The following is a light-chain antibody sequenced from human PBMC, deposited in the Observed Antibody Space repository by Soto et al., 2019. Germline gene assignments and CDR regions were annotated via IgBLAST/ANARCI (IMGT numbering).Light chain of an antibody. CDR3: TSYTTSSPYV. CDR2: EVN. CDR1: SSDVGGYNY. J-gene: IGLJ1*01. V-gene: IGLV2-14*01. Sequence: QSALTQPASVSGSPGQSITISCTGTSSDVGGYNYVSWYQQHPGKALKLMIYEVNYRPSGVSNRFSGSKSGNTASLTISGLQAEDEADYYCTSYTTSSPYVFGTGTKLTVL.